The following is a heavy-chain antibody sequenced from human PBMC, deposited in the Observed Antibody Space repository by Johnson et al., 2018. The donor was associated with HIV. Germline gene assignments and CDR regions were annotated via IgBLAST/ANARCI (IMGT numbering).Heavy chain of an antibody. V-gene: IGHV3-9*01. CDR1: GFTFDDYA. CDR3: ARGPHEVVVVAATSAFDI. CDR2: ISWNSGSI. Sequence: GGLVQPGRSLRLSCAASGFTFDDYAMHWVRQAPGKGLEWVSGISWNSGSIAYADSVKGRFTISRDNAKNSLYVQMNSLRAEDTAVYYCARGPHEVVVVAATSAFDIWGQGTMVTVSS. D-gene: IGHD2-15*01. J-gene: IGHJ3*02.